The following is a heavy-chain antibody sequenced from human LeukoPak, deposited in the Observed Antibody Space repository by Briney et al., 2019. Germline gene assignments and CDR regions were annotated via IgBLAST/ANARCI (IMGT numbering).Heavy chain of an antibody. CDR1: GFTFSSYV. V-gene: IGHV3-74*01. CDR2: ISHHGFI. D-gene: IGHD5-24*01. Sequence: GGSLRLSCETAGFTFSSYVMHWVRRTPGKGLVWVSRISHHGFISYADSVKGRFTISRDNAKNTLILQMNSLRAEDTAVYYCARDWVYNIDYWGRGTLFTVSS. J-gene: IGHJ4*02. CDR3: ARDWVYNIDY.